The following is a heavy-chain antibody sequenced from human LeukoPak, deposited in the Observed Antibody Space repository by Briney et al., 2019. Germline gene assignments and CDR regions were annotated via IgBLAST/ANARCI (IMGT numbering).Heavy chain of an antibody. CDR1: GFTFSSYG. Sequence: GGSLRLSCAASGFTFSSYGMHWVRQAPGKGLEWVAVISYDGSNKYYADSVKGRFTITRDNSKNTLYLQMNSLRAEDTAVYYCAKDYCGGDCYSTFDYWGQGTLVTVSS. J-gene: IGHJ4*02. V-gene: IGHV3-30*18. CDR3: AKDYCGGDCYSTFDY. D-gene: IGHD2-21*02. CDR2: ISYDGSNK.